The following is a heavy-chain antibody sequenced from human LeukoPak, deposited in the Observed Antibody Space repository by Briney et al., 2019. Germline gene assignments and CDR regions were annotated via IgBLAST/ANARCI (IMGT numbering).Heavy chain of an antibody. V-gene: IGHV1-2*02. CDR2: INPNSGGT. CDR1: GYTFIHYY. J-gene: IGHJ4*02. Sequence: ASVKVSCKASGYTFIHYYIHWVRQAPGQGFEWMGWINPNSGGTKYAQKFQGRVTMTSDTSISIVYMELSSLRSDDTAVYYCARVYASPDHWGQGTLVTVSS. CDR3: ARVYASPDH. D-gene: IGHD2-8*01.